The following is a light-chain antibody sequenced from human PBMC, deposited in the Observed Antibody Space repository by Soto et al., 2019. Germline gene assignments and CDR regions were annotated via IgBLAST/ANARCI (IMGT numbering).Light chain of an antibody. Sequence: QSALTQPPSASGSPGQSVTISCTGTSSDVGGYKYVSWYQQYPGKVPILMIYEVNRRPSGVPDRFSGSKSGNTASLTVSGLQAEDEADYYCSSYGGNNNVVVFGGGTKLTVL. J-gene: IGLJ2*01. CDR3: SSYGGNNNVVV. CDR1: SSDVGGYKY. V-gene: IGLV2-8*01. CDR2: EVN.